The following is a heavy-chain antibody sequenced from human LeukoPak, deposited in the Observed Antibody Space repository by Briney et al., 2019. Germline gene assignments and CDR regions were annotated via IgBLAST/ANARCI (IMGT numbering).Heavy chain of an antibody. CDR1: GGSISSGGYY. CDR2: IYYSGST. J-gene: IGHJ4*02. V-gene: IGHV4-31*03. Sequence: SETLSLTCTVSGGSISSGGYYWSWIRQHPGKGLEWIGYIYYSGSTYYNPSLKSRVTISVDTSKNQFSLKLSSVTAADTAVYYCARVSTVLNGGFDYWGQGTLVTVSS. D-gene: IGHD4-17*01. CDR3: ARVSTVLNGGFDY.